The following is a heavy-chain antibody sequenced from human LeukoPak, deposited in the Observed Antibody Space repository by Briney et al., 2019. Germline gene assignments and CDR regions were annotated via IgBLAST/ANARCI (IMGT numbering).Heavy chain of an antibody. Sequence: RGASVKVSCKASGYTFTSYDINWLRQATGQGLEWMGWMNPNSGNTGYAQKFQGRVTMTRNTSISTAYMELSSLRSEDTAVYYCARMGTGSGSYYRGYFDYWGQGTLVTVSS. J-gene: IGHJ4*02. CDR2: MNPNSGNT. CDR1: GYTFTSYD. D-gene: IGHD3-10*01. V-gene: IGHV1-8*01. CDR3: ARMGTGSGSYYRGYFDY.